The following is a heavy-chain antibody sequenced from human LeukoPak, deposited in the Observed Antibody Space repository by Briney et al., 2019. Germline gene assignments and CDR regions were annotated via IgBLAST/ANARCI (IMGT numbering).Heavy chain of an antibody. J-gene: IGHJ4*02. D-gene: IGHD2-2*01. V-gene: IGHV3-23*01. Sequence: PGGSLRLSCAASGFTFSNYGMSWVRQAPGKGLEWVSAISGSGGSTYYADSVKGRFTISRDNSKNTLYLQMNSLRAEDTAVYYCAKDGWDIVVVPAAHLDYWGQGTLVTVSS. CDR2: ISGSGGST. CDR3: AKDGWDIVVVPAAHLDY. CDR1: GFTFSNYG.